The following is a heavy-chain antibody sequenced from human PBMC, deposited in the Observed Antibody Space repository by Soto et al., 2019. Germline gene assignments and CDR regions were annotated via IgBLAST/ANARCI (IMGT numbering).Heavy chain of an antibody. V-gene: IGHV3-23*01. CDR2: IRGSGGST. CDR3: AKASGWFGEFDY. J-gene: IGHJ4*02. D-gene: IGHD3-10*01. Sequence: EVQLLESGGGLVQPGGSLRLSCAASGFTFSSYAMSWVRQAPGKGLEWGSAIRGSGGSTYYADSVKGRFTISRGNSKNTLYLPMNILRAEDTAVYYCAKASGWFGEFDYWGQGTLVTVSS. CDR1: GFTFSSYA.